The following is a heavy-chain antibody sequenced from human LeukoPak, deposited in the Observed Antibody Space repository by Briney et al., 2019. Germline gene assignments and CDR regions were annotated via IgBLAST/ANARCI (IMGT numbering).Heavy chain of an antibody. V-gene: IGHV3-21*01. Sequence: NPGGSLRLSCAASGFTFSSYTMNWVRQAPGKGLEWVSSISSSSSYIYYADSVKGRFTISRDNAKNSLYLQMNSLRAEDTAVYYCVRGRGSSWYFDYWGQGTLVTVSS. J-gene: IGHJ4*02. CDR2: ISSSSSYI. D-gene: IGHD6-13*01. CDR3: VRGRGSSWYFDY. CDR1: GFTFSSYT.